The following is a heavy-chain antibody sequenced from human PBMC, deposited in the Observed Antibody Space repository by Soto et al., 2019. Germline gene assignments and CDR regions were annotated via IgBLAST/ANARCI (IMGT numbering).Heavy chain of an antibody. J-gene: IGHJ4*02. CDR2: TYYRSKWYN. D-gene: IGHD3-9*01. Sequence: SQTLSLTCAISGDSVSSNSAAWNWIRQSPSRGLEWLGRTYYRSKWYNDYAVSVKSRITINPDTSKNQFSLQLNSVTPEDTAVYYCARDGHYDILTGYSTPFDYWGQGTLVTVSS. CDR3: ARDGHYDILTGYSTPFDY. V-gene: IGHV6-1*01. CDR1: GDSVSSNSAA.